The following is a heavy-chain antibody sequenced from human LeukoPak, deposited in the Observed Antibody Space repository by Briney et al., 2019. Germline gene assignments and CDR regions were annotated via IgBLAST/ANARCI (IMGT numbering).Heavy chain of an antibody. V-gene: IGHV4-39*07. D-gene: IGHD1-7*01. CDR1: GGSISSSSYY. Sequence: SETLSLTCIVHGGSISSSSYYWAWIRQSPGKGLEWIGTFSSGGSAYYHPSLTSRVSISKDTSNNQFSLRLYSVTAADTAVYYCARKQTGTMYDVWGQGTQVTVSS. J-gene: IGHJ4*02. CDR2: FSSGGSA. CDR3: ARKQTGTMYDV.